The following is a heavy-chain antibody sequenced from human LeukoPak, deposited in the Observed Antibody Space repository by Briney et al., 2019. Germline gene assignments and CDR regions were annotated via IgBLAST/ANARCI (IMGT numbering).Heavy chain of an antibody. CDR2: IPYDGSNK. D-gene: IGHD6-13*01. J-gene: IGHJ4*02. V-gene: IGHV3-30*02. Sequence: GGSLRLSCAASGFTFSSYGMHWVRQAPGKGLEWVTFIPYDGSNKYYADSVKGRFTISRDNSKNTLYLQMASLRAEDSAVYYCAKDGYSSSWNNFDYWGQGTLVTVSS. CDR3: AKDGYSSSWNNFDY. CDR1: GFTFSSYG.